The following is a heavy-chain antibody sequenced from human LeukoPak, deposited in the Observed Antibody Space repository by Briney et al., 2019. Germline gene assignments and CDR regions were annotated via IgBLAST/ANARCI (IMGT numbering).Heavy chain of an antibody. D-gene: IGHD6-19*01. CDR3: ARGSSSGWPDYFDH. V-gene: IGHV3-74*01. J-gene: IGHJ4*02. Sequence: GGSLRLSCAASGFTLSTYWMHWVRQVPGKGLLWVSRINGDGKDTPYADSVKGRFTISRDNAQNMLYLQMNSLRVEDTGMYYCARGSSSGWPDYFDHWGQGALVTVSS. CDR2: INGDGKDT. CDR1: GFTLSTYW.